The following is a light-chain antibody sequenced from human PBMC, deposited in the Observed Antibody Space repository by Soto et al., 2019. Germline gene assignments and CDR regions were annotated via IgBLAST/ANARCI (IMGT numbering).Light chain of an antibody. CDR3: PEYAKWHPVT. CDR2: GTY. Sequence: SYYSEEKPTLSSRSSQSVSSNLAWYQQKPGQAHRLIMYGTYTRATGIPHRFSGSGSGTEFTLTIRSLQPADFAVYYCPEYAKWHPVTLGGGTKVDIK. J-gene: IGKJ4*01. V-gene: IGKV3-15*01. CDR1: QSVSSN.